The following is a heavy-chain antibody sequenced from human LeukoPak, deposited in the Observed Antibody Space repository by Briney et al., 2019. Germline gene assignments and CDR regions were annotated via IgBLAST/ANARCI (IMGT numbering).Heavy chain of an antibody. CDR3: ARSHYYDSSGYCSDH. CDR1: GFTFNSYA. J-gene: IGHJ4*02. D-gene: IGHD3-22*01. CDR2: ISGSGDNT. Sequence: GGSLRLSCAASGFTFNSYAMNWVRQAPGKGLEWVSTISGSGDNTYYADSVKGRFTISRDNAKNSLYLQMNSLRAEDTAVYYCARSHYYDSSGYCSDHWGQGTLVTVSS. V-gene: IGHV3-21*01.